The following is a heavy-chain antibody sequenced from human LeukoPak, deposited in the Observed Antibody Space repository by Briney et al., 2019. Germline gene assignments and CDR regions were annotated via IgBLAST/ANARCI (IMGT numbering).Heavy chain of an antibody. D-gene: IGHD6-19*01. J-gene: IGHJ5*02. CDR1: GGSFGGYY. V-gene: IGHV4-34*01. CDR2: INHSGST. CDR3: AKLGYSSGWYAPNWFDP. Sequence: SETLSLTCAVYGGSFGGYYWSWIRQPPGKGLEWIGEINHSGSTNYNPSLKSRVTISVDTSKNQFSLKLSSVTAADTAVYYCAKLGYSSGWYAPNWFDPWGQGTLVTVSS.